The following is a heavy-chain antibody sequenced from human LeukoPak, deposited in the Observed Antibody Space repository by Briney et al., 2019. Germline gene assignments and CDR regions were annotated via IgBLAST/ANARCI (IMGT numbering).Heavy chain of an antibody. Sequence: GGSLRLSCAASGFTFRSYGMHWVRQAPGKGLEWVAVISYDGSNKYYADSVKGRFTISRDNSKNTLYLQMNSLRAEDTAVYYCAKWAGYYYDSSGYQLPDYWGQGTLVTVSS. V-gene: IGHV3-30*18. J-gene: IGHJ4*02. CDR1: GFTFRSYG. CDR2: ISYDGSNK. D-gene: IGHD3-22*01. CDR3: AKWAGYYYDSSGYQLPDY.